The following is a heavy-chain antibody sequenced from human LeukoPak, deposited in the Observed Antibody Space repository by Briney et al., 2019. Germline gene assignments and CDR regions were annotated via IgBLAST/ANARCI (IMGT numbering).Heavy chain of an antibody. CDR1: GGSISSGSYY. J-gene: IGHJ4*02. CDR2: ISGSGGST. V-gene: IGHV3-23*01. Sequence: ETLSLTCTVSGGSISSGSYYWGWIRQPPGKGLEWVSAISGSGGSTYYADSVKGRFTISRDNSKNTLYLQMNSLRAEDTAVYYCAKDEQIMIVVVIGILGFDYWGQGTLVTVSS. CDR3: AKDEQIMIVVVIGILGFDY. D-gene: IGHD3-22*01.